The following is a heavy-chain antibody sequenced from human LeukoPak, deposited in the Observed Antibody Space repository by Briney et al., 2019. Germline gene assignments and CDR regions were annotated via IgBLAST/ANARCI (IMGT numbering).Heavy chain of an antibody. CDR3: ARAGGDYYLT. D-gene: IGHD4-17*01. V-gene: IGHV4-59*01. J-gene: IGHJ5*02. Sequence: PSETLSLTCTVSGGSISSYYWSWIRQPPGKGLEWIGYIFHSGSTNYNPSLKRRVTISVDTSKNQFSLKLSSVTAADTAVYYCARAGGDYYLTWGQGTLVTVSS. CDR2: IFHSGST. CDR1: GGSISSYY.